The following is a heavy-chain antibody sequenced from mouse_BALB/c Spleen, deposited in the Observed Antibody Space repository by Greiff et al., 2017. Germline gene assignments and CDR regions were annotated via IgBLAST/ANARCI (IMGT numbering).Heavy chain of an antibody. D-gene: IGHD3-3*01. J-gene: IGHJ3*01. Sequence: VKLMESGAELMKPGASVKISCKATGYTFSSYWIEWVKQRPGHGLEWIGEILPGSGSTNYNEKFKGKATFTADTSSNTAYMQLSSLTSEDSAVYYCAIGPIDPWFAYWGQGTLVTVSA. CDR2: ILPGSGST. CDR1: GYTFSSYW. CDR3: AIGPIDPWFAY. V-gene: IGHV1-9*01.